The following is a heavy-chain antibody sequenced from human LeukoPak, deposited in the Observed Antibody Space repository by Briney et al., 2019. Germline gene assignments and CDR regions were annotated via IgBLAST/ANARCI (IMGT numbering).Heavy chain of an antibody. CDR1: GGSFSGYY. CDR3: ARETTKFMVRGVIGWFDP. Sequence: ETLSLTCAVYGGSFSGYYWSWIRQPPGKGLEWVANIKQDGSEKYYVDSVKGRFTISRDNAKNSLYLQMNSLRAEDTAVYYCARETTKFMVRGVIGWFDPWGQGTLVTVSS. V-gene: IGHV3-7*01. D-gene: IGHD3-10*01. CDR2: IKQDGSEK. J-gene: IGHJ5*02.